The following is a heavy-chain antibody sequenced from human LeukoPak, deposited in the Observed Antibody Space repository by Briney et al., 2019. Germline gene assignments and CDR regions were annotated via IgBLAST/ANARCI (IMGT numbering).Heavy chain of an antibody. CDR3: ARAEQQLGNEAFYI. V-gene: IGHV4-31*03. D-gene: IGHD6-13*01. J-gene: IGHJ3*02. CDR1: GGSISSGDYY. CDR2: ISYSGST. Sequence: NTSETLSLTCTVSGGSISSGDYYWSWIRQHPGKGLEWIGCISYSGSTYYNPSLKSRVSISVDMAKNQFSLKLSSVTAADTAVYYCARAEQQLGNEAFYIRGQGTMVTVSS.